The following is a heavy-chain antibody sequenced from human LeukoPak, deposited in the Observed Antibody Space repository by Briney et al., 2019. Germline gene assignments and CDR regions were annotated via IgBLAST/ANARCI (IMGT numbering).Heavy chain of an antibody. D-gene: IGHD3-3*01. V-gene: IGHV4-59*01. J-gene: IGHJ4*02. Sequence: SETLSPTCTVSGGSISSYSWSWIRQPPGKGLEWIGYIYYSGSTNYNPSLKSRVTISVDTSKNKFSLKLSSVTAADTAVYYCARVDGFWYYFDYWGQGTLVTVSS. CDR3: ARVDGFWYYFDY. CDR2: IYYSGST. CDR1: GGSISSYS.